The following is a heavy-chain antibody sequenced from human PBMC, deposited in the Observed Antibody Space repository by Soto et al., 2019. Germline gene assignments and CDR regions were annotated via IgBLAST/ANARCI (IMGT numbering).Heavy chain of an antibody. CDR2: ISGSGGST. Sequence: EVQLLESGGGLVQPGGSLRLSCAVSGFTFSSYAMNWVRQAPGKGLEWVSVISGSGGSTYYADSVKGRFTISRDNSKNTLYLQMYSLRAVDTAVYYCAKRAVGIYFDYWGQGTLVTVSS. V-gene: IGHV3-23*01. J-gene: IGHJ4*02. CDR3: AKRAVGIYFDY. CDR1: GFTFSSYA. D-gene: IGHD6-13*01.